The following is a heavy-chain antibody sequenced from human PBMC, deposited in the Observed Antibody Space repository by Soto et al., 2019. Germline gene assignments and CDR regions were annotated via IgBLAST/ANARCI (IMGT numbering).Heavy chain of an antibody. J-gene: IGHJ4*02. Sequence: ASVKVSCKASGYTFTSYYMHWLRQAPGQGLEWMGIINPSGGSTSYAQKFQGRVTMTRDTSTSTVYMELSSLRSEDTAVYYCATTNWNDGSRFDYWGQGTLVTVSS. D-gene: IGHD1-1*01. CDR3: ATTNWNDGSRFDY. CDR2: INPSGGST. CDR1: GYTFTSYY. V-gene: IGHV1-46*01.